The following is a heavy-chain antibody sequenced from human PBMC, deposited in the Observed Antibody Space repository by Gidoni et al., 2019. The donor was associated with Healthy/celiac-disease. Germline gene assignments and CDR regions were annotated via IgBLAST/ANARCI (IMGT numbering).Heavy chain of an antibody. V-gene: IGHV3-30-3*01. Sequence: QVQLVESGGGVVQPGRSLILSCAASGFTFSSYALPWVRQAPGKGLEWVAVISYDGSNKYYADSVKGRFTISRDNSKNTLYLQMNSLRAEDTAVYYCARYIVGPGIVGARTDAFDIWGQGTMVTVSS. J-gene: IGHJ3*02. CDR2: ISYDGSNK. CDR1: GFTFSSYA. CDR3: ARYIVGPGIVGARTDAFDI. D-gene: IGHD1-26*01.